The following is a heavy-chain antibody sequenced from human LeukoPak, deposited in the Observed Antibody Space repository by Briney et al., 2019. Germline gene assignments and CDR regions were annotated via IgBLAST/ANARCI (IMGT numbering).Heavy chain of an antibody. CDR3: ALARSEYHYGMDV. J-gene: IGHJ6*02. CDR2: TYYRSKWYN. CDR1: GDSVSSISVA. Sequence: SQTLSLTCAISGDSVSSISVAWNWLRQSPSRGLEWLGRTYYRSKWYNEYAVSVKGRININPDPSKNQFSQQLNSVTPEDTAVYYCALARSEYHYGMDVWGQGATVTVSS. V-gene: IGHV6-1*01.